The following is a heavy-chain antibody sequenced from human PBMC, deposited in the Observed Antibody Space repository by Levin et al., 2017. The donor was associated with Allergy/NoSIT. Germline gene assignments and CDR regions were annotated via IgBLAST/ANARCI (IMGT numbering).Heavy chain of an antibody. V-gene: IGHV4-39*07. Sequence: RASETLSLTCTVSGGSISSSSYYWGWIRQPPGKGLEWIGSIYYSGSTYSNPSLKSRVTISVDTSKNQFSLKLSSVTAADTAVYYCARDRTGYSSPFDYWGQGTLVTVSS. CDR2: IYYSGST. CDR3: ARDRTGYSSPFDY. J-gene: IGHJ4*02. D-gene: IGHD6-13*01. CDR1: GGSISSSSYY.